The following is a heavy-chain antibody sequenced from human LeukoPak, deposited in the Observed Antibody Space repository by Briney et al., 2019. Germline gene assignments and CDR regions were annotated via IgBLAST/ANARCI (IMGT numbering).Heavy chain of an antibody. V-gene: IGHV1-3*01. CDR2: INADDGNT. CDR3: AKPPIGYRDNWYTWSFDY. J-gene: IGHJ4*02. Sequence: ASVKVSCKTSGYTSTTYAIHWVRQAPGQRLEWMGLINADDGNTRYSQRFQGRVTITRDTSANTAYMELSSLRAEDTAVYYCAKPPIGYRDNWYTWSFDYWGQGALVTVSS. CDR1: GYTSTTYA. D-gene: IGHD1-1*01.